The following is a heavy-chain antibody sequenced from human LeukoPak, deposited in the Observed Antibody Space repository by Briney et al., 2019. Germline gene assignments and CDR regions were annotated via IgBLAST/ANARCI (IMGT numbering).Heavy chain of an antibody. V-gene: IGHV1-69*06. CDR2: IIPLFGTV. CDR1: GGTFSNYA. D-gene: IGHD5-18*01. Sequence: GASVKVSCKASGGTFSNYAFSWVRQAPGQGLEWMGGIIPLFGTVNYAQRFQGRVTITADKSTSTVYMELRSLRSEDTAVYFCARAYGYGKYFDYWGQGTLVTVSS. J-gene: IGHJ4*02. CDR3: ARAYGYGKYFDY.